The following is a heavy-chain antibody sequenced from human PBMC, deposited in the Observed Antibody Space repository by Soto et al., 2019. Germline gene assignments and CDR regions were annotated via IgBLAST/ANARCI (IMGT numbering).Heavy chain of an antibody. J-gene: IGHJ4*02. CDR3: ARSKSRGYNYGYCLDY. CDR2: IKQDGSEK. Sequence: PGGSLRLACAASGLTFSSYWMSWVRQAPGKGLEWVANIKQDGSEKYYVDSVKGRFTISRDNAKNSLYLQMNSLRAEDTAVYYCARSKSRGYNYGYCLDYWGQGTLVTFSS. D-gene: IGHD5-18*01. V-gene: IGHV3-7*01. CDR1: GLTFSSYW.